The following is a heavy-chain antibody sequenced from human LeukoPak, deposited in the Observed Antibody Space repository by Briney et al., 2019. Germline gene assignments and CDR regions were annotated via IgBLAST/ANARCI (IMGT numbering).Heavy chain of an antibody. CDR3: AKDKIAVAGTVGDY. J-gene: IGHJ4*02. CDR2: IRGSGGST. Sequence: GGSLRFSGAASGFTFSSYAMSWVRQAPGKGLEWVSAIRGSGGSTYYADSVKGRFTISRDNSKNTLYLQMNSLRAEDTAVYYCAKDKIAVAGTVGDYWGQGTLVTVSS. CDR1: GFTFSSYA. V-gene: IGHV3-23*01. D-gene: IGHD6-19*01.